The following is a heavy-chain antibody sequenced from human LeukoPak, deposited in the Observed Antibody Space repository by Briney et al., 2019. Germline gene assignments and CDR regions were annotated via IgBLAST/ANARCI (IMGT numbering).Heavy chain of an antibody. V-gene: IGHV4-59*08. J-gene: IGHJ6*02. Sequence: SETLSLTCTVSGGSISSYYWSWIRQPPGKGLEWIGYIYYSGSTNYNPSLKSRVTISVDTSKNQFSLKLSSVTAADTAMYYCARLDFWSGFYGMDVWGQGTTVTVSS. CDR3: ARLDFWSGFYGMDV. D-gene: IGHD3-3*01. CDR1: GGSISSYY. CDR2: IYYSGST.